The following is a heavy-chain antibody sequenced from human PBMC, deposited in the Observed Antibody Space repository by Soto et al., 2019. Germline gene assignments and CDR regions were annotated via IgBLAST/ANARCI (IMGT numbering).Heavy chain of an antibody. CDR1: GGSFSGYY. CDR2: INHSGST. J-gene: IGHJ6*02. D-gene: IGHD3-3*01. CDR3: ARGFGGYDFWSGYYTANVYGMDV. V-gene: IGHV4-34*01. Sequence: PSETLSLTCAVYGGSFSGYYWIWIRQPPGKGLEWIGEINHSGSTNYNPSLKSRVTISVDTSKNQFSLKLSSVTAADTAVYYCARGFGGYDFWSGYYTANVYGMDVWGQGTTVTVSS.